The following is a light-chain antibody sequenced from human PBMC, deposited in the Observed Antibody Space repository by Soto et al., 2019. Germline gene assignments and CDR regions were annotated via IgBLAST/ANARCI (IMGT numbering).Light chain of an antibody. V-gene: IGKV3-15*01. CDR2: GAS. Sequence: EIVMTQSPATLSVSPGERVTLSCRASQSVSSSLAWYQQKPGQTPRLLIYGASTRATGVPARFSGSGSGTEFTLTISSLQSEDFAVYYCQQYNNWPQTFGQGTKVEIK. CDR1: QSVSSS. J-gene: IGKJ1*01. CDR3: QQYNNWPQT.